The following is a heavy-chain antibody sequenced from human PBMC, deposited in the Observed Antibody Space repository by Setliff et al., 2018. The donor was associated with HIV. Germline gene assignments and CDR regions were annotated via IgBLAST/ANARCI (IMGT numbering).Heavy chain of an antibody. CDR2: IYWNNNK. J-gene: IGHJ4*02. CDR1: GLSLSTSGVG. CDR3: AYSGRQLRGPYFDF. Sequence: ESGPTLVNPTPTLTLTCTFSGLSLSTSGVGVGWIRQSPGKALEWLAFIYWNNNKHYSTSLKSRLTVTKDTSKNRVVFTLTNMDTVDTATYYCAYSGRQLRGPYFDFWGQGTPVTVSS. V-gene: IGHV2-5*01. D-gene: IGHD1-1*01.